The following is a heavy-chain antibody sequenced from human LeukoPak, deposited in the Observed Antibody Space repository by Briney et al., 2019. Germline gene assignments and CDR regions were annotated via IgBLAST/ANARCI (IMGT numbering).Heavy chain of an antibody. Sequence: SETLSLTCTVSGDSIRTSPYYWGWVRQPPGKGLEWIGTIYYSGSTYYNPSLKSRVTISVDTSKNQFSLKLSSVTAADTAVYYCATFGLLDFDYWGQGTLVTVSS. CDR2: IYYSGST. D-gene: IGHD2-15*01. CDR1: GDSIRTSPYY. J-gene: IGHJ4*02. V-gene: IGHV4-39*01. CDR3: ATFGLLDFDY.